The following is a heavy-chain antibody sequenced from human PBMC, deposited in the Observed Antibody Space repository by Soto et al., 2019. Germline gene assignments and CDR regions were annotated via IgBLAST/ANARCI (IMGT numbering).Heavy chain of an antibody. D-gene: IGHD5-18*01. Sequence: SVKVSCKASGGTFSSYAISWVRQAPGQGLEWMGGIIPIFGTANYAQKFQGRVTITADESTSTAYMELSSLRSEDTAVYYCARGPYSYGRIYYYYYGMDVWGQGTTVTVSS. CDR1: GGTFSSYA. J-gene: IGHJ6*02. CDR3: ARGPYSYGRIYYYYYGMDV. CDR2: IIPIFGTA. V-gene: IGHV1-69*13.